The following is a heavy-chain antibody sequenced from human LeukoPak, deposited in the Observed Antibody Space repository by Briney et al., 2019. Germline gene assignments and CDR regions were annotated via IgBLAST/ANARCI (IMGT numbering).Heavy chain of an antibody. CDR2: IIPIVGIA. CDR3: AREACSGGSCYGHWFDP. CDR1: GGTFSSYA. J-gene: IGHJ5*02. Sequence: SVKVSCKAFGGTFSSYAISWVRQAPGQGLELMGRIIPIVGIANYAQKFQGRVTITADKSTSTAYMELSSLRSEDTAVYYCAREACSGGSCYGHWFDPWGQGTLVTVSS. V-gene: IGHV1-69*04. D-gene: IGHD2-15*01.